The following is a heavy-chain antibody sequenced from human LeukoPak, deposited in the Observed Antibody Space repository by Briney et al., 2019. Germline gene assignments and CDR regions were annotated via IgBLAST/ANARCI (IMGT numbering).Heavy chain of an antibody. Sequence: SETLSLTCAVYGGSFSGYYWSWIRQPPGKGLEWIGEINHGGSTNYNPSLKSRVTISVDTSKNQFSLKLSSVTAADTAVYYCARLRNYYDRSGYKQLWFDPWGQGTLVTVPS. CDR2: INHGGST. V-gene: IGHV4-34*01. D-gene: IGHD3-22*01. J-gene: IGHJ5*02. CDR1: GGSFSGYY. CDR3: ARLRNYYDRSGYKQLWFDP.